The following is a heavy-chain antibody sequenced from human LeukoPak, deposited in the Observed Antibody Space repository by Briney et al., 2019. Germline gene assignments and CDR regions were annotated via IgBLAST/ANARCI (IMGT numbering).Heavy chain of an antibody. D-gene: IGHD6-19*01. Sequence: GGSLRLSCAASGFTFSSYAMSWVRQAPGKGLEWVSAINGSGGSTYYADSVKGRFTISRDNSKNTLYLQMNSLRAEDTAVYYCATGGWLVENGYWGQGTLVTVSS. J-gene: IGHJ4*02. V-gene: IGHV3-23*01. CDR1: GFTFSSYA. CDR3: ATGGWLVENGY. CDR2: INGSGGST.